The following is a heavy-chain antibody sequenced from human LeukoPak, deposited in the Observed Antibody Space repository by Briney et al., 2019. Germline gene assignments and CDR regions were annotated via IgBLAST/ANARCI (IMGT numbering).Heavy chain of an antibody. J-gene: IGHJ4*02. CDR2: INHSGST. V-gene: IGHV4-34*01. CDR1: GGSFSGYY. Sequence: KSSETLSLTCAVYGGSFSGYYWSWIRQPPGKGVEWIGEINHSGSTNYNPSLKRRVTISVDTSKTQFSLKLSSVTAADTAVYYCARKRITMVRGVIDFDYWGQGTLVTVSS. D-gene: IGHD3-10*01. CDR3: ARKRITMVRGVIDFDY.